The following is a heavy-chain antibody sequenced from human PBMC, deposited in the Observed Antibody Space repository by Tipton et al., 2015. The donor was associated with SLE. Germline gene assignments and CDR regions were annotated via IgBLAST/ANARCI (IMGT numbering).Heavy chain of an antibody. CDR3: AISLYSSPDY. D-gene: IGHD6-13*01. CDR1: RFTFSTYA. CDR2: ISYDGSNK. Sequence: SLRLSCAGSRFTFSTYAIHWVRQAPGKGLEWVAVISYDGSNKYYADSVKGRFTISRDNSKNTLYLQMNSLRAEDTAVYYCAISLYSSPDYWGQGTLVTVSS. J-gene: IGHJ4*02. V-gene: IGHV3-30*04.